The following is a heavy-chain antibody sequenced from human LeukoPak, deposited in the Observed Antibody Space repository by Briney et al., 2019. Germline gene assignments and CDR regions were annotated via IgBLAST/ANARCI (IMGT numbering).Heavy chain of an antibody. D-gene: IGHD6-13*01. V-gene: IGHV3-23*01. J-gene: IGHJ1*01. CDR3: AKVGATAGTLRIAYFQH. CDR1: GFTFSCYA. CDR2: ISGCGRTT. Sequence: GGPLRLLCAPSGFTFSCYAMRWARQAPGKALEWVSGISGCGRTTYYAGSVKGRFTISRDNSKNTLYLQMNSLRAEDTAVYLCAKVGATAGTLRIAYFQHWGQGTLVTVSS.